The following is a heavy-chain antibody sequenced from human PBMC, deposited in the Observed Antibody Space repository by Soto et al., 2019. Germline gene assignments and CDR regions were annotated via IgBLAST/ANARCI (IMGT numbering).Heavy chain of an antibody. J-gene: IGHJ4*02. V-gene: IGHV4-59*08. CDR1: GGSVTGYY. CDR2: IYYGERA. D-gene: IGHD3-22*01. Sequence: SETLSLTCTVSGGSVTGYYWSWIRQPPGKGLEWIGYIYYGERANYNPSLKSRVTISVDTSKNQISLKLSSVTAADTAVYYCASNLRRYYYDSSGTHRILDYWGQGTLVTVSS. CDR3: ASNLRRYYYDSSGTHRILDY.